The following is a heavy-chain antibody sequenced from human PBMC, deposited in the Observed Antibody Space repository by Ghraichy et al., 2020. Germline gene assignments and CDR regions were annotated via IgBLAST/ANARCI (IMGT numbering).Heavy chain of an antibody. D-gene: IGHD3-22*01. J-gene: IGHJ4*01. CDR2: IWYDGSDE. CDR1: GFTFSNYG. Sequence: GGSLRLSCAASGFTFSNYGMYWVRQAPGKGLEWVAVIWYDGSDEYYADSVKGRFTISRDNSKNTLYLQMDSLRAEDTAVFYCARDDSSGYYSFDYWGHGTLVTVSS. CDR3: ARDDSSGYYSFDY. V-gene: IGHV3-33*01.